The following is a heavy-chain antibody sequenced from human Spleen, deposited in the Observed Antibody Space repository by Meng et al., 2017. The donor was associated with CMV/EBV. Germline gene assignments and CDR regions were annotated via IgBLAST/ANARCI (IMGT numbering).Heavy chain of an antibody. CDR2: INDSGGT. D-gene: IGHD4-23*01. CDR3: ARHRDYGGNIDS. Sequence: CAVNCGSFRDFFWIWIRQPPGKGLEWIGEINDSGGTRYNPSLESRLIISVDTSKNRFSLKLTSVTAADTAVYYCARHRDYGGNIDSWGQGTLVTVSS. J-gene: IGHJ4*02. CDR1: CGSFRDFF. V-gene: IGHV4-34*01.